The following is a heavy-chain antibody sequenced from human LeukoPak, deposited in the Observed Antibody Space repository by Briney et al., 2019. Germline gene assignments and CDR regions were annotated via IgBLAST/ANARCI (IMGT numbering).Heavy chain of an antibody. CDR3: AKGYYYDSSGYYPLRGLFDY. CDR1: GFTFSSYA. Sequence: GGSLRLSCAASGFTFSSYAMNWVRQPPGKGLEWVLAISGSGGSTYYADSVKGRFTISRDNSKNTLYLQMNSLRAEDTAVYYCAKGYYYDSSGYYPLRGLFDYWGQGTLVTVSS. V-gene: IGHV3-23*01. CDR2: ISGSGGST. J-gene: IGHJ4*02. D-gene: IGHD3-22*01.